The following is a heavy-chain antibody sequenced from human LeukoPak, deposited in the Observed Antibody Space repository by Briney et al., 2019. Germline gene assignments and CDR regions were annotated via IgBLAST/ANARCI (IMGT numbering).Heavy chain of an antibody. Sequence: EASVTVSCKASGYTFTSYGISWVRQAPGQGLEWMGWISAYNGNTNYAQKLQGRVTMTTDTSTSTAYMELRSLRSDDTAVYYCARAGYCGGDCYLWDYWGQGTLVTVSS. CDR1: GYTFTSYG. J-gene: IGHJ4*02. V-gene: IGHV1-18*01. D-gene: IGHD2-21*02. CDR2: ISAYNGNT. CDR3: ARAGYCGGDCYLWDY.